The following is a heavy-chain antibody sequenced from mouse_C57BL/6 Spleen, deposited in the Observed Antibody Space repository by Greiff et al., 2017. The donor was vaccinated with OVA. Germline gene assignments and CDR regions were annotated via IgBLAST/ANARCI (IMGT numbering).Heavy chain of an antibody. V-gene: IGHV1-77*01. D-gene: IGHD2-3*01. CDR3: AREVFDGYSFRDV. CDR2: IGPGSGST. Sequence: VQLQQSGAELVKPGASVKISCKASGYTFTDYYINWVKQRPGQGLEWIGKIGPGSGSTYYNEKFKGKATLTADKSSSTAYLQLSSLTSEDSAVYCCAREVFDGYSFRDVWGTGTTVTVSS. CDR1: GYTFTDYY. J-gene: IGHJ1*03.